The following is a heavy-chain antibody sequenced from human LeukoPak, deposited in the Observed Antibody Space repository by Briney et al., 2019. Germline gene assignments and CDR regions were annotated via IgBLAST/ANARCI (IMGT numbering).Heavy chain of an antibody. V-gene: IGHV3-23*01. CDR2: ISSSGGGT. CDR3: AKEYSSSWYYFDY. Sequence: GGSLRLSCAASGFTFSSYAMSWVRQAPGKGLEWVSAISSSGGGTYYADSVKGRSTISRDNSKNKLYLQMNSLRAEDTAVYYCAKEYSSSWYYFDYWGQGTLVTVSS. J-gene: IGHJ4*02. CDR1: GFTFSSYA. D-gene: IGHD6-13*01.